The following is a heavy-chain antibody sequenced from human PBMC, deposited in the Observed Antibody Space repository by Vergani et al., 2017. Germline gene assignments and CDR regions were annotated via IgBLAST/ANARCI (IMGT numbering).Heavy chain of an antibody. CDR3: AKHFRGWGIDY. CDR2: IQFDGSNQ. CDR1: GFTLSNYD. Sequence: QVRLVESGGGVVQRGGSLRLSCATSGFTLSNYDMQWIRQGPGKGLEFVAFIQFDGSNQYYADSVKGRFTLSRDFSKNTLYLQMNSLRTDDTATYYCAKHFRGWGIDYWGQGPQVIVSS. V-gene: IGHV3-30*02. J-gene: IGHJ4*02. D-gene: IGHD3-16*01.